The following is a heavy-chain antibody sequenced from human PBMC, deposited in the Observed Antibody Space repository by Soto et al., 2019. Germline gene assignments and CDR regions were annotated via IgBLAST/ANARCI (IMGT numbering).Heavy chain of an antibody. Sequence: GASLEVSCMSSGYNFTSFAMNWVRQAPGQGLEWMGWINTNTGNPLYAQGFTGRFVFSLDTSVSTAYLQMNSLRAEDTAVYYCAYSSSGYYYHYYYGMDVWGQGTTVTGSS. D-gene: IGHD3-22*01. V-gene: IGHV7-4-1*02. CDR3: AYSSSGYYYHYYYGMDV. CDR1: GYNFTSFA. CDR2: INTNTGNP. J-gene: IGHJ6*02.